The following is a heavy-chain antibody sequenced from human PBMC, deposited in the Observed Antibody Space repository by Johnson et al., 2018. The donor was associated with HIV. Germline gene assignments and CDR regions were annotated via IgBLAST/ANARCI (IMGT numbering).Heavy chain of an antibody. V-gene: IGHV3-66*03. D-gene: IGHD2-21*02. CDR2: IYTGGST. J-gene: IGHJ3*02. CDR3: ARDRRFGDPGAFDI. Sequence: VQLVESGGGLIQPGGSLRLSCAASGFIVSNNYMSWVRQAPGKGLEWVSVIYTGGSTFYADSVKGRFTISKDNSKNTLYLQMNSLRVEDSAVYYCARDRRFGDPGAFDIWGQGTMVTVSS. CDR1: GFIVSNNY.